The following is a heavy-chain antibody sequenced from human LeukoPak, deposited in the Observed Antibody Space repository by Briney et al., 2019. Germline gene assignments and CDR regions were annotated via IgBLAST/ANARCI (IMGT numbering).Heavy chain of an antibody. CDR2: INTSGST. CDR1: GGSISSGSYY. J-gene: IGHJ5*02. CDR3: VSAKFLVRGVSWFDP. D-gene: IGHD3-10*01. V-gene: IGHV4-61*02. Sequence: PSETLSLTCTVSGGSISSGSYYWGWIRQPAGKGLEWIGRINTSGSTNYNPSLKSRLTISVDTSKNQFSLKLTSVTAADTAVYYCVSAKFLVRGVSWFDPWGQGTLVTVSS.